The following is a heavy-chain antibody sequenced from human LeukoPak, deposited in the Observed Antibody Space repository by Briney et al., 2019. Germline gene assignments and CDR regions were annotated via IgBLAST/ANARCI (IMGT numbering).Heavy chain of an antibody. CDR1: GGSISSSSYY. CDR3: ARHFYDRGAFDI. V-gene: IGHV4-39*01. J-gene: IGHJ3*02. Sequence: SETLSLTCTVSGGSISSSSYYWGWIRKPPGKGLEWVGSIYYSGSTYYNPSLKSRVTISVDTSKNQFFLKLSSVTAADTAVYYCARHFYDRGAFDIWGQGTMVTVSS. CDR2: IYYSGST. D-gene: IGHD3-22*01.